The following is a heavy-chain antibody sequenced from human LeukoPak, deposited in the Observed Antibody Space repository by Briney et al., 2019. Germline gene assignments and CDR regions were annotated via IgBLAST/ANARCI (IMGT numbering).Heavy chain of an antibody. CDR1: GYTFSSYG. Sequence: ASVKVSCKASGYTFSSYGFSWVRQAPGQGLEWMGRINAYNGNTNYAQNLQGRVTMTTDTSTSTAYMELRSLRSDDTAVYYCARRQGTTLNFDYWGQGTLVTVSS. CDR2: INAYNGNT. J-gene: IGHJ4*02. CDR3: ARRQGTTLNFDY. V-gene: IGHV1-18*01. D-gene: IGHD1-1*01.